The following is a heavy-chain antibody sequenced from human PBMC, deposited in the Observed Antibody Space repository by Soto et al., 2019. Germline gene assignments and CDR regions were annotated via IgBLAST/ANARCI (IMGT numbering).Heavy chain of an antibody. V-gene: IGHV3-33*01. D-gene: IGHD2-21*02. Sequence: PVGSLRLSCVSSIFTFSSYGMHWVRDSPGKWLEWVAVIWYDGDNKYYADSVKGRFTISRDNSKNTLYLQMNSLSAEDTAVYYCASAYCGGGCSFIAYYGVDGLGQRTTVIVSS. CDR3: ASAYCGGGCSFIAYYGVDG. CDR1: IFTFSSYG. CDR2: IWYDGDNK. J-gene: IGHJ6*02.